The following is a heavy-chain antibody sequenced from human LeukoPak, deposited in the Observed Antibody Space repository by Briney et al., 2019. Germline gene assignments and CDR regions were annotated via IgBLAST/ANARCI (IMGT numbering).Heavy chain of an antibody. CDR2: ISGSGGST. CDR3: ARDTTVTTRYYYYMDV. D-gene: IGHD4-11*01. J-gene: IGHJ6*03. V-gene: IGHV3-23*01. CDR1: GFTFSSYA. Sequence: PGGSLRLSCAASGFTFSSYAMSWVRQAPGKGLEWVSVISGSGGSTYYADSVQGRFTISRDNSNNTLYLQMNSLRADDTAVYYCARDTTVTTRYYYYMDVWGKGTTVTVSS.